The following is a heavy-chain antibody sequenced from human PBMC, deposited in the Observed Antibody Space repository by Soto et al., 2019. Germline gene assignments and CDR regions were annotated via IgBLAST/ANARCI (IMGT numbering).Heavy chain of an antibody. CDR3: AKDLRSGRDYGDYDGKDY. CDR2: ISFDGSNK. CDR1: GFTFSRYG. D-gene: IGHD4-17*01. J-gene: IGHJ4*02. V-gene: IGHV3-30*18. Sequence: SLRLSCAASGFTFSRYGMHWVRRAPGKGLEWVAVISFDGSNKYYADSVKGRFSISRDNSKKTLYLQMNSLRNEDTAVYYCAKDLRSGRDYGDYDGKDYWGQGTLVTVSS.